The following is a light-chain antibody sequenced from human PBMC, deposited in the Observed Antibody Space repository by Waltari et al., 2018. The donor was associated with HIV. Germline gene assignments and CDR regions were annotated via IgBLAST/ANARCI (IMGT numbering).Light chain of an antibody. J-gene: IGLJ2*01. Sequence: QSVLTQPPSVSGAPGQRVTIPCTGRSSNIGAGYDVHWYQQLPGTAPKLLIYANINRPSGVPDRFSGSKSGSSASLGITGLQAEDEAHYYCQSFDSSLTTAGVIFGGGTKLTVL. CDR3: QSFDSSLTTAGVI. CDR1: SSNIGAGYD. V-gene: IGLV1-40*01. CDR2: ANI.